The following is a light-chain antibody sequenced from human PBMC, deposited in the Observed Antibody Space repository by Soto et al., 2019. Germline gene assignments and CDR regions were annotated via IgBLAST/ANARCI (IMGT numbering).Light chain of an antibody. CDR2: DAS. J-gene: IGKJ5*01. CDR3: QQRSNWPPKIT. Sequence: EIVLTQSPATLSFSLGERATLSFRASQSVSSYLAWYQQKPGQAPRLLIYDASNRATGIPARFTGSGSGTDFTLTISSLEPEDFAVYYCQQRSNWPPKITFGQGTRLEIK. CDR1: QSVSSY. V-gene: IGKV3-11*01.